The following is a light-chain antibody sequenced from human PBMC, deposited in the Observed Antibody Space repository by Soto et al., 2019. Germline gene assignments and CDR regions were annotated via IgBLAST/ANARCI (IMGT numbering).Light chain of an antibody. Sequence: QSVLTQPASVSGSTGQSITISCTGTSSDVGAYNYVSWYQQHPGKDPKLMIYDVNIRPSGVSNRFSGSKSGNTASLTISGLQAEDEADYYCTSWTTITTMKFCGGTKLTVL. V-gene: IGLV2-14*01. CDR2: DVN. CDR1: SSDVGAYNY. J-gene: IGLJ2*01. CDR3: TSWTTITTMK.